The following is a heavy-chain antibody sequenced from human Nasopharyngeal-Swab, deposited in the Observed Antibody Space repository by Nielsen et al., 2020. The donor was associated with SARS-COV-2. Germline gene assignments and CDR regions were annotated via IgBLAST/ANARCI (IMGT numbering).Heavy chain of an antibody. CDR1: GFTFDDYA. D-gene: IGHD6-13*01. Sequence: GGSLRLSCAASGFTFDDYAMHWVRQAAGKGLEWVSGISWNSGSIGYADSVKGRFTISRDNAKNSLYLQMNSLRAEDTALYYCAKGPNAAAGHFDYWGQGILVTVSS. CDR2: ISWNSGSI. V-gene: IGHV3-9*01. CDR3: AKGPNAAAGHFDY. J-gene: IGHJ4*02.